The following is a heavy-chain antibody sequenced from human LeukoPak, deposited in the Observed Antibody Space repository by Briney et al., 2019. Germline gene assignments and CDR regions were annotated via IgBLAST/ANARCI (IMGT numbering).Heavy chain of an antibody. Sequence: GGSLRLSCAASGFTFSSYSMNWVRQAPGKGLEWVSSISSSSSYIYYADSVKGRFTISRDNAKNSLYLQMNSLRAEDTAVYYCARDSFLGYCSGGSCPDWYFDLWGRGTLVTVSS. CDR1: GFTFSSYS. CDR2: ISSSSSYI. J-gene: IGHJ2*01. V-gene: IGHV3-21*01. CDR3: ARDSFLGYCSGGSCPDWYFDL. D-gene: IGHD2-15*01.